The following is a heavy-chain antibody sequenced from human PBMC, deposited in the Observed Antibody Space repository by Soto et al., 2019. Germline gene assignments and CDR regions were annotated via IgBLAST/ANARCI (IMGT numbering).Heavy chain of an antibody. D-gene: IGHD2-15*01. CDR1: GGSISSYY. V-gene: IGHV4-59*01. Sequence: SETLSLTCTVSGGSISSYYWSWIRQPPGKGLEWIGYIYYSGSTNYNPSLKSRVTISVDTSKNQFSLKLSSVTAADTAVYYCARAGRTCGGSCYSNWFDPWGQGTLVTVS. CDR2: IYYSGST. CDR3: ARAGRTCGGSCYSNWFDP. J-gene: IGHJ5*02.